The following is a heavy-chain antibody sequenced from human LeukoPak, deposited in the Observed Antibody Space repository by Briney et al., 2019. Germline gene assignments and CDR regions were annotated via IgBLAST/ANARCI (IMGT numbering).Heavy chain of an antibody. J-gene: IGHJ4*02. V-gene: IGHV3-23*01. D-gene: IGHD3-10*01. Sequence: GGSLRLSCAASGFSFSIYAMSWVRQAPGKGLEWVSTTSGSGGDKYYADSVKGRFTISRDNSENTLYLQMNSLRAEDTAVYYCAKDCLTGSYGYFDYWGLGALVTVSS. CDR3: AKDCLTGSYGYFDY. CDR2: TSGSGGDK. CDR1: GFSFSIYA.